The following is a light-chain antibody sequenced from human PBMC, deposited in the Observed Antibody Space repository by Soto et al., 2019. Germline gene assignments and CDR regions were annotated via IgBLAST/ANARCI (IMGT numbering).Light chain of an antibody. Sequence: HSVLTQPPSASGTPGQRVTISCSGSSSSIGTNTVNWYQHLPGSAPKLLIYSNDQRPSGVPARFSGSKSGTSASLAISGLQPDDEADYYCEAWDGSLNVVLFGGGTKLTVL. CDR2: SND. CDR3: EAWDGSLNVVL. J-gene: IGLJ2*01. V-gene: IGLV1-44*01. CDR1: SSSIGTNT.